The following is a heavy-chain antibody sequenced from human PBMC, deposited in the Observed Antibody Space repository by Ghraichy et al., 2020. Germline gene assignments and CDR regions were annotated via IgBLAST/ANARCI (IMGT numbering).Heavy chain of an antibody. J-gene: IGHJ6*02. CDR2: IYPGDSDT. CDR1: GYSFTSYW. V-gene: IGHV5-51*01. Sequence: GESLNISCKGSGYSFTSYWIGWVRQMPGKGLEWMGIIYPGDSDTRYSPSFQGQVTISADKSISTAYLQWSSLKASDTAMYYCARGIERSERQPRSADGMDVWGQGTTVTVSS. D-gene: IGHD5-24*01. CDR3: ARGIERSERQPRSADGMDV.